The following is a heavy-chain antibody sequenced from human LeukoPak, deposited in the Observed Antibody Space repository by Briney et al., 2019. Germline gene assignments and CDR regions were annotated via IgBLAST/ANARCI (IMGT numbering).Heavy chain of an antibody. J-gene: IGHJ4*02. Sequence: PGGSLRLSCAASGFTFSSYSMNWVRQAPGKGLEWVSPISSSSSYIYYADSVKGRFTISRDNAKNPLYLQMNSLRAEDTAVYYCARDGDYEITFGGVIAPYYFDYWGQGTLVTVSS. CDR2: ISSSSSYI. CDR3: ARDGDYEITFGGVIAPYYFDY. CDR1: GFTFSSYS. D-gene: IGHD3-16*02. V-gene: IGHV3-21*01.